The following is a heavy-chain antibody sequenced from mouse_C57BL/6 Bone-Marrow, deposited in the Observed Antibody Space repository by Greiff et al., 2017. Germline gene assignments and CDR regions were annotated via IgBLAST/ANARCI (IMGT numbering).Heavy chain of an antibody. CDR2: ISSGGRYN. CDR1: GFTFSSYG. Sequence: EVKLVESGGDLVKPGGSLKLSCAASGFTFSSYGMSWVRQTPDKRLEWVATISSGGRYNYYPDSVKGRFTISRDNATNTLYLQMSSLKSEDTDMYYCAVQAWFAYWGQGTLVTVSA. CDR3: AVQAWFAY. V-gene: IGHV5-6*01. J-gene: IGHJ3*01.